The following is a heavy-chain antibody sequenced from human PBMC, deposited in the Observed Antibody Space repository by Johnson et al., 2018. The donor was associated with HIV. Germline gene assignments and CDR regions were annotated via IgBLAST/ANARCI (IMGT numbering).Heavy chain of an antibody. Sequence: QVQLVESGGGLVQPGGSLRLSCADSGFTFSDHYMDWVRQAPGKGLEWVSYISSSGSTIYYADSVKGRFTISRDNAKNSLYLQMNSLRAEDTAVYYCAKDASGSYSRAQSISDAFDIWDQGTMVTVSS. V-gene: IGHV3-11*01. CDR3: AKDASGSYSRAQSISDAFDI. J-gene: IGHJ3*02. D-gene: IGHD1-26*01. CDR1: GFTFSDHY. CDR2: ISSSGSTI.